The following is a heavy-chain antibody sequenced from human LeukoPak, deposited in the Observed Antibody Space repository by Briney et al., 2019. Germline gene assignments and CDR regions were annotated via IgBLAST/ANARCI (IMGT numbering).Heavy chain of an antibody. CDR1: GYTFTRYY. V-gene: IGHV1-46*01. CDR3: ARSNYVFFYYFDY. D-gene: IGHD4-11*01. CDR2: ISPSGGST. J-gene: IGHJ4*02. Sequence: ASVKVSCKAFGYTFTRYYMHWVRQAPGQGPEWMGVISPSGGSTTYAQKFQGRVTLTRDMSTSTDYLELSSLRSEDTAVYYCARSNYVFFYYFDYWGQGTLVTVSS.